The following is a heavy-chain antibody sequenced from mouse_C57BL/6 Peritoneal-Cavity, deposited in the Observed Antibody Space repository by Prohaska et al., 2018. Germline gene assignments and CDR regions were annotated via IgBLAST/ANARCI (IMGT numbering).Heavy chain of an antibody. CDR1: GFTFSDYG. V-gene: IGHV5-17*01. CDR2: ISSDSSTI. CDR3: ARDPAWFAY. Sequence: EVQLLESGGGLVKPGGSLKLSCAASGFTFSDYGMHCVRQAPEKGLEWVAYISSDSSTIYYADTVKGRFTISRDNAKNTLFLQMTSLRSEDTAMYYCARDPAWFAYWGQGTLVTVSA. J-gene: IGHJ3*01.